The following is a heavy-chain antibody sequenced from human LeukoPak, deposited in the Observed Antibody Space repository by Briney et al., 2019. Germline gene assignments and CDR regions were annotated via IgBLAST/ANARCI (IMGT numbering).Heavy chain of an antibody. Sequence: GESLKISCMCSGYNFTNYWVGWVRQMSGKGLELMGIIYPVDSDTSYSPSFQGQVTISADKSISTAYLQWSSLKASDTAIYYCARSYNWNYDYFDYWGQGTLVTVSS. D-gene: IGHD1-7*01. J-gene: IGHJ4*02. V-gene: IGHV5-51*01. CDR3: ARSYNWNYDYFDY. CDR1: GYNFTNYW. CDR2: IYPVDSDT.